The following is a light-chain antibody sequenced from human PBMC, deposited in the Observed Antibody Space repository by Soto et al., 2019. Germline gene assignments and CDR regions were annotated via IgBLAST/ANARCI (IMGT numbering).Light chain of an antibody. J-gene: IGKJ1*01. Sequence: RASQSVSSNLAWYQQKPGQAPRLLIYGASTRATGIPARFSGSGSGTDFTLNISRLDPVDFAAYQRLQYVSAATFGQGNKL. CDR2: GAS. CDR3: LQYVSAAT. V-gene: IGKV3-20*01. CDR1: QSVSSN.